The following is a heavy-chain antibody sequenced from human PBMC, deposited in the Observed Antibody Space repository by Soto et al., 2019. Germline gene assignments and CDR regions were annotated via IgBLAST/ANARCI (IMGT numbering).Heavy chain of an antibody. CDR3: ARDRSPAMVRGVIIVDNDAFDI. J-gene: IGHJ3*02. D-gene: IGHD3-10*01. V-gene: IGHV1-69*08. CDR2: IIPILGIA. Sequence: QVQLVQSGAEVKKPGSSVKVSCKASGGTFSSYTISWVRQAPGQGLEWMGRIIPILGIANYAQKFQGRVTITAEKSTSTAYMELSSLRSEDTAVYYCARDRSPAMVRGVIIVDNDAFDIWGQGTMVTVSS. CDR1: GGTFSSYT.